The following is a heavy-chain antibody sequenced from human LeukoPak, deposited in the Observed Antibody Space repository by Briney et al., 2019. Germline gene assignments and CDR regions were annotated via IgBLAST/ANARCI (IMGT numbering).Heavy chain of an antibody. Sequence: GGSLRLSCAASGFTFSSYAMSWVRQAPGKGLEWVSAISGSGGSTYYADSVKGRFTISRDNSKNTLYLQMNSLRAEDTAVYYCAKDYADSSGWYGAFDIWGQGTMVTVSS. D-gene: IGHD6-19*01. J-gene: IGHJ3*02. CDR1: GFTFSSYA. V-gene: IGHV3-23*01. CDR2: ISGSGGST. CDR3: AKDYADSSGWYGAFDI.